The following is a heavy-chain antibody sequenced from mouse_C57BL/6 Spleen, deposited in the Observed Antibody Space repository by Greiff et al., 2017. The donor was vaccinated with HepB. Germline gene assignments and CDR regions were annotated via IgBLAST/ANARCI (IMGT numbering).Heavy chain of an antibody. Sequence: EVKLMESGPELVKPGASVKISCKASGYSFTDYNMNWVKQSNGKSLEWIGVINPNYGTTSYNQKFKGKATLTVDQSSSTAYMQLNSLTSEDSAVYYCAREGENYDDAMDYWGQGTSVTVSS. D-gene: IGHD2-4*01. J-gene: IGHJ4*01. V-gene: IGHV1-39*01. CDR1: GYSFTDYN. CDR3: AREGENYDDAMDY. CDR2: INPNYGTT.